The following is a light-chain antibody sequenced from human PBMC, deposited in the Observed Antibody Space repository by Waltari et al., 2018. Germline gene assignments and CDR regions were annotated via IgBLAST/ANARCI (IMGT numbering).Light chain of an antibody. Sequence: DIKMTPSPSSLSASVGDRVTITCRASQSISNYVKWYQQKPGKAPKLLIYGASGLQSGVPSMFSGSASGTDFTLTISSLQPEDSATYYCQQSYSSPPWTFGQGTKVEIK. CDR2: GAS. CDR1: QSISNY. V-gene: IGKV1-39*01. J-gene: IGKJ1*01. CDR3: QQSYSSPPWT.